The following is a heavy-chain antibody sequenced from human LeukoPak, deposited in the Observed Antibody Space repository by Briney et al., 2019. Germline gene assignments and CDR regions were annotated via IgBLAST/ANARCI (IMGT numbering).Heavy chain of an antibody. CDR1: GGSFGGYY. CDR2: INHSGST. V-gene: IGHV4-34*01. D-gene: IGHD3-3*01. J-gene: IGHJ6*03. Sequence: SETLSLTCAVYGGSFGGYYWSWIRQPPGKGLEWIGEINHSGSTNYNPSLKSRVTISVDTSKNQFSLKLSSVTAADTAVYYCARGTPVSVENDFWSGYYTGSYHYYYMDVWGKGTTVTVSS. CDR3: ARGTPVSVENDFWSGYYTGSYHYYYMDV.